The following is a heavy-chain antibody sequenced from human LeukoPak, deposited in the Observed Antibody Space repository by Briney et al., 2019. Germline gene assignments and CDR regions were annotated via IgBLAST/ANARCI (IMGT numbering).Heavy chain of an antibody. J-gene: IGHJ6*03. CDR1: DDSISSNDHY. CDR2: MYYSGRT. V-gene: IGHV4-30-4*01. D-gene: IGHD4-17*01. Sequence: PSQTLSLTCTVSDDSISSNDHYWSWIRQPPGKGLEWIGYMYYSGRTFFNPSLKSRVTISVDTSKNQFSLKLSSVTAADTAVYYCARGGNRIRRLTVTDRGDYYYYMDVWGKGTTVTVSS. CDR3: ARGGNRIRRLTVTDRGDYYYYMDV.